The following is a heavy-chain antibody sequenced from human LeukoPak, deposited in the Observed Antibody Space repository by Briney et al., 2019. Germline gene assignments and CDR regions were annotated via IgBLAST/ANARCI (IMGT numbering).Heavy chain of an antibody. V-gene: IGHV3-23*01. CDR3: AGGGYCSSASCYRSLGY. CDR1: GFSFSSYA. CDR2: ISDSGGHT. Sequence: GGSLRLSCAASGFSFSSYAMTWVRRAPGKGLEWVSAISDSGGHTYYADSVRGRYTISRDNSKNTVYLQMNSLRVEDTALYYCAGGGYCSSASCYRSLGYWGQGTLVTVSS. J-gene: IGHJ4*02. D-gene: IGHD2-2*01.